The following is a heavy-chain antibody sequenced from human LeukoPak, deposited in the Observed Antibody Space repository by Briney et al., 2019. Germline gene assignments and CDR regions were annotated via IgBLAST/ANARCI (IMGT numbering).Heavy chain of an antibody. D-gene: IGHD6-19*01. V-gene: IGHV4-34*01. CDR3: ASSKAGYSSGWLGD. CDR1: GGSISSYY. CDR2: INHSGST. J-gene: IGHJ4*02. Sequence: PSETLSLTCTVSGGSISSYYWSWIRQPPGKGLEWIGEINHSGSTNYNPPLKSRVTISVDTSKNQFSLKLSSVTAADTAVYYCASSKAGYSSGWLGDWGQGTLVTVSS.